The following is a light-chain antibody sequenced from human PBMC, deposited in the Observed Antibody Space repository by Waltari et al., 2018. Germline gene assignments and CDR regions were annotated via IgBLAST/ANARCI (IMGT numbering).Light chain of an antibody. J-gene: IGKJ4*01. Sequence: DIVMTQSPLSLPVTPGEPASISSRFSQSLLPGDGRNFLDWYLQKPGQSPQLLIYMGSNRASGVPDRFSGSGSGTYFTLKISRVEAEDVGVYYCMQARQPPYTFGGGTKVEIK. CDR3: MQARQPPYT. CDR2: MGS. CDR1: QSLLPGDGRNF. V-gene: IGKV2-28*01.